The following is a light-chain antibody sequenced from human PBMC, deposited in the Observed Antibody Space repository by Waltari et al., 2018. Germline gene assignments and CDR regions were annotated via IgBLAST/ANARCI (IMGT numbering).Light chain of an antibody. CDR2: DAS. CDR1: QSVGSN. V-gene: IGKV3-11*01. CDR3: HHRGNLPLT. Sequence: EIVLTQSPATLSLSPGERATLSCRASQSVGSNLAWYQHKPGKGPRLLIYDASRRATDIPASFSGRGSGTDLTLTISSLEPEDFAVYYCHHRGNLPLTFGPGPKVDFK. J-gene: IGKJ3*01.